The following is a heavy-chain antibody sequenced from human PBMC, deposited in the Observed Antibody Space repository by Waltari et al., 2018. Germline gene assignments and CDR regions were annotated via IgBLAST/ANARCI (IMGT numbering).Heavy chain of an antibody. CDR1: RFSSDDSE. D-gene: IGHD2-2*01. CDR3: AREYAHYGMDV. J-gene: IGHJ6*02. CDR2: ISDSGNTV. V-gene: IGHV3-48*03. Sequence: DVQLVASGGYWEPHGGSLRLSGVASRFSSDDSEMHWFRQAPGKGLEWVSHISDSGNTVYYADSVRGRFTMYRDNAKNSVHLQMSSLRVEDTAVYFCAREYAHYGMDVWGQGTTVTVTS.